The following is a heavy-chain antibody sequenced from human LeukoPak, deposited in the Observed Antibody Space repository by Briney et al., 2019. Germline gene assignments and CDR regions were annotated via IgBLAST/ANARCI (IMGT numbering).Heavy chain of an antibody. D-gene: IGHD3-16*01. Sequence: GGSLRLSCAASGFTFSSYEMNWVRQAPGKGLEWVSYISSSGSTIYYADSVKGRFTISRDNAKNSLYLQMNSLRAEDAAVYYCAREGSFYAYGMDVWGQGTTVTVSS. J-gene: IGHJ6*02. CDR3: AREGSFYAYGMDV. CDR1: GFTFSSYE. V-gene: IGHV3-48*03. CDR2: ISSSGSTI.